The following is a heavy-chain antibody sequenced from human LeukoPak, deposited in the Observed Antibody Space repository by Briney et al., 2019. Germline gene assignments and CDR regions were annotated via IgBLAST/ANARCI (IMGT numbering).Heavy chain of an antibody. Sequence: ASVKVSCTASGYTFTIYGISWVRQAPGQGLEWMGWISAYNGNTNYAQKLQGRVTMTTDTSTSTAYMELRSLRSDDTAVYYCARGLRNKDAFDIWGQGTMVTVSS. D-gene: IGHD1/OR15-1a*01. V-gene: IGHV1-18*01. CDR1: GYTFTIYG. CDR3: ARGLRNKDAFDI. CDR2: ISAYNGNT. J-gene: IGHJ3*02.